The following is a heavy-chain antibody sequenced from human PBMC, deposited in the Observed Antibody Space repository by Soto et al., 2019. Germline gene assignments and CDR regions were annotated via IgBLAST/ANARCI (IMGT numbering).Heavy chain of an antibody. CDR3: ASLVRWVVPADMDAFDI. J-gene: IGHJ3*02. D-gene: IGHD2-2*01. Sequence: GGSLSLSCAASGFTFSSYGMHWVRQAPGKGLEWVAVISYDGSNKYYADSVKGRFTISRDNAKNSLYLQMNSLRAEDTAVYYCASLVRWVVPADMDAFDIWGQGTMVTVSS. V-gene: IGHV3-30*03. CDR1: GFTFSSYG. CDR2: ISYDGSNK.